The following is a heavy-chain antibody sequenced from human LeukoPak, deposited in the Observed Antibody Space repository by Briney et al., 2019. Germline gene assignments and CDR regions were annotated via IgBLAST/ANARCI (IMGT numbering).Heavy chain of an antibody. Sequence: GRSLRLSCAASGFTFSSFTMTWVRQAPGKGLEWVSAIGGRGTSTYYADSLEGRFTIVRDNSKDMVYLQMNSLKVEDTAIYYCGKEGGAWGQGTQVTVSS. D-gene: IGHD3-16*01. V-gene: IGHV3-23*01. CDR1: GFTFSSFT. J-gene: IGHJ5*02. CDR3: GKEGGA. CDR2: IGGRGTST.